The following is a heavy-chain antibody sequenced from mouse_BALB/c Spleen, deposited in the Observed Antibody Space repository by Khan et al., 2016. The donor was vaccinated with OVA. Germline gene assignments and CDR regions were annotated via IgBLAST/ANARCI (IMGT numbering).Heavy chain of an antibody. CDR3: AGPYYDYDDWFAY. V-gene: IGHV1S34*01. J-gene: IGHJ3*01. D-gene: IGHD2-4*01. CDR2: ISCYNDYI. CDR1: GYSFTSYY. Sequence: LVKTGASVKISCKASGYSFTSYYMHWVKQSHGKSLEWIGYISCYNDYISYKQKFKGKATFTVDTSSSTAYMQLNSLTSEDSAVYYCAGPYYDYDDWFAYWGQGTLVTVSA.